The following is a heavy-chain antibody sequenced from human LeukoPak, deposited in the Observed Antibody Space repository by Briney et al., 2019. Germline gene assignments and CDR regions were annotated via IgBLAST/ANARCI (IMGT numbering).Heavy chain of an antibody. CDR3: AKNMVRGVIMSSSFDY. J-gene: IGHJ4*02. CDR2: ISGSGDRT. D-gene: IGHD3-10*01. Sequence: PGGSLRLSCAASGLTFSNYAITWLRQAPGKGLEWVSAISGSGDRTYYADSVKGRFTISRDNSKNTLYLQMNSLRAEDTAVYYCAKNMVRGVIMSSSFDYWGQGTLVTVSS. CDR1: GLTFSNYA. V-gene: IGHV3-23*01.